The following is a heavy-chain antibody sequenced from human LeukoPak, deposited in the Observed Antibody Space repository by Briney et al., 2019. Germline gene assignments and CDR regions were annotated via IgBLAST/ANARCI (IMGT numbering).Heavy chain of an antibody. CDR3: AKVQPTSNLHFLGP. V-gene: IGHV3-23*01. CDR2: ISGSGGST. CDR1: GFTFSSYA. Sequence: PGGSLRLSRAASGFTFSSYAMSWVRQAPGKGLEWVSAISGSGGSTYYADSMKGRFTISRDNSKNTLYLQMNSLRAEDTAVYYCAKVQPTSNLHFLGPWGQGTLVTVSS. D-gene: IGHD4-11*01. J-gene: IGHJ5*02.